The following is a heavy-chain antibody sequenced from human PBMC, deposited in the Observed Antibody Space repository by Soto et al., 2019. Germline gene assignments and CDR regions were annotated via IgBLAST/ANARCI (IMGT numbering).Heavy chain of an antibody. CDR2: INPSGGST. V-gene: IGHV1-46*01. CDR3: ARGCAGSGWFSQHYYFDY. CDR1: GYTFTSYY. J-gene: IGHJ4*02. D-gene: IGHD6-19*01. Sequence: ASVKVSCKASGYTFTSYYMHWVRQAPGRGLEWMGIINPSGGSTSYAQKFQGRVTMTRDTSTSTVYMELSSLRSEDTAVYYCARGCAGSGWFSQHYYFDYWGQGILVTVSS.